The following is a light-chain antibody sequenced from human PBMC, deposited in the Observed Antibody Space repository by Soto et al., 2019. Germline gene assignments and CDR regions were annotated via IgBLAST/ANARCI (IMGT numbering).Light chain of an antibody. CDR1: QSISSY. Sequence: DIQMTQSPSSLSASVGDRVTITCRASQSISSYFNGYQKKPGKAPKLLIYAASSLQSGIPSRFSGCDYGTDFSLTISSLQHEDFATYYCQQSYSTLYTFGQGTKLEIK. CDR3: QQSYSTLYT. CDR2: AAS. J-gene: IGKJ2*01. V-gene: IGKV1-39*01.